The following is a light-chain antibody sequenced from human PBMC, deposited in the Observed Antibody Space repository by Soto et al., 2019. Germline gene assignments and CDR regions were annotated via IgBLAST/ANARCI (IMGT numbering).Light chain of an antibody. J-gene: IGKJ3*01. CDR3: QQYANSPLT. CDR2: GAS. Sequence: EIVLTQSPGTLSLSPGEGATLSCRASQSVSSSYLAWYQQKPGQAPRLLIYGASSRATGIPDRFSGSGSGTDFTLTISRLEPEDFAVYYCQQYANSPLTSGPGTKVDIK. CDR1: QSVSSSY. V-gene: IGKV3-20*01.